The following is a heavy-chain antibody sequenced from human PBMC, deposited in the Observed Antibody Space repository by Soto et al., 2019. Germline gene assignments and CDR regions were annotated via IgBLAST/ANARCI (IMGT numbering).Heavy chain of an antibody. CDR1: GFTFSSYW. V-gene: IGHV3-74*01. D-gene: IGHD5-12*01. CDR3: ARGASGYGNFDY. CDR2: IDSDGSPT. J-gene: IGHJ4*02. Sequence: EVQLVESGGGLVQPGGSLRLSCTASGFTFSSYWMHWVRQAPGKGLVWVSRIDSDGSPTNYADFVKGRFTISRDNAKNPLYLQMNSLRVEDTAVYYCARGASGYGNFDYWGQGTLVIVSS.